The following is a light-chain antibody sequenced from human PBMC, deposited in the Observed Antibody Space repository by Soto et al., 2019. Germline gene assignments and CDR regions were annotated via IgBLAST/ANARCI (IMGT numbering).Light chain of an antibody. CDR1: QSVASN. Sequence: EIVMTQSPATLSVSPGESVTLSCRASQSVASNLAWYQQRPGQAPSLLIYGASTRAPGIPARFSGSGSGTDFTLTISSLQSADFAVYHCQHYNNWPITFGQGTRLEIK. CDR3: QHYNNWPIT. CDR2: GAS. V-gene: IGKV3-15*01. J-gene: IGKJ5*01.